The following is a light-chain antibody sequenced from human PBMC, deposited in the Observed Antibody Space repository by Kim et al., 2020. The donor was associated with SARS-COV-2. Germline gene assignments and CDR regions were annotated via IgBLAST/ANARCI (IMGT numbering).Light chain of an antibody. CDR1: QSFTSK. V-gene: IGKV3-15*01. CDR3: QQYDSWPHT. CDR2: DTS. J-gene: IGKJ4*02. Sequence: SPGERATPSCGTRQSFTSKLAWFQQKPGRAPRLLIYDTSTRATGIPARFSGSGSGTEFTLTISSLQSEDFAVYYCQQYDSWPHTFGGGTKVDIK.